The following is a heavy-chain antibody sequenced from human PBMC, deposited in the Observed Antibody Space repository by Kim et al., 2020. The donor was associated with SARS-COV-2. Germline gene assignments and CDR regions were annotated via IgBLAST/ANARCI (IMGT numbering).Heavy chain of an antibody. J-gene: IGHJ5*02. CDR2: IIPIFGTA. Sequence: SVKVSCKASGGTFSSYAISWVRQAPGQGLEWMGGIIPIFGTANYAQKFQGRVTITADESTSTAYMELSSLRSEDTAVYYCARDGRTYYDILTGYLPGDWFDPWGQGTLVTVSS. D-gene: IGHD3-9*01. CDR3: ARDGRTYYDILTGYLPGDWFDP. V-gene: IGHV1-69*13. CDR1: GGTFSSYA.